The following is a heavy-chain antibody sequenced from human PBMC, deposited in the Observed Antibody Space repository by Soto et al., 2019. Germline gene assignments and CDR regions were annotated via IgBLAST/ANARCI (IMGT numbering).Heavy chain of an antibody. D-gene: IGHD1-26*01. V-gene: IGHV3-15*01. Sequence: GGSLRLSCAASGFTFSNAWMSWVRQAPGKGLEWVGRIKSKTDGGTTDYAAPVKGRFTIPRDDSKNTLYLQMNSLKTEDTAVYYCTTDAPTIVGATEDAFDIWGQGTMVTVSS. CDR2: IKSKTDGGTT. CDR1: GFTFSNAW. J-gene: IGHJ3*02. CDR3: TTDAPTIVGATEDAFDI.